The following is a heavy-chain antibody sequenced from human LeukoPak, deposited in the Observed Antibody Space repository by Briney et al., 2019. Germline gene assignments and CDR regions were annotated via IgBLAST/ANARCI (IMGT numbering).Heavy chain of an antibody. CDR1: GFTFTTYT. J-gene: IGHJ4*02. D-gene: IGHD4-17*01. CDR2: ISSTGSYI. Sequence: GGSLRLSCAASGFTFTTYTMNWARQPPGKGLEWVSSISSTGSYIYYADSVKGRFTISRDNAKNSLFLQMNSLRAEDTAIYYCARDYYGDYAFDHWGQGALVTVSS. V-gene: IGHV3-21*01. CDR3: ARDYYGDYAFDH.